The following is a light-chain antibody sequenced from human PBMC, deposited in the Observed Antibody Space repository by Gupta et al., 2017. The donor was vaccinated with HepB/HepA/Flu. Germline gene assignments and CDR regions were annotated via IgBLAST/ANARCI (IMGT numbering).Light chain of an antibody. V-gene: IGKV2D-29*01. CDR3: MQTKQLPWT. CDR2: EVS. J-gene: IGKJ1*01. CDR1: QSLLHSEGKTC. Sequence: DIVMTQSPLFLSVTPGQTASLSCKSSQSLLHSEGKTCLYWYLQRAGQPPQLLIYEVSNRFSGVSDRFSRSGSGTDFTLKISRVEAEDVGVYYCMQTKQLPWTFGQGTKVEMK.